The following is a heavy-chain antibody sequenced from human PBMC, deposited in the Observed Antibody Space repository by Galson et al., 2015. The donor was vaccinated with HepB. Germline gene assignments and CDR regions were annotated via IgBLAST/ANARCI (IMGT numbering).Heavy chain of an antibody. CDR2: MYPGDSDI. J-gene: IGHJ4*02. D-gene: IGHD1-1*01. V-gene: IGHV5-51*01. CDR1: GYSFTTYW. Sequence: QSGAEVKKPGESLKIPCEGSGYSFTTYWIGWVRQMPGKGLEWMGIMYPGDSDIRYSPSFRGQVTISADESINTAYLQWSSLKASDTAMYYCARQMMGPTTGCDYWGQGTLVTVSS. CDR3: ARQMMGPTTGCDY.